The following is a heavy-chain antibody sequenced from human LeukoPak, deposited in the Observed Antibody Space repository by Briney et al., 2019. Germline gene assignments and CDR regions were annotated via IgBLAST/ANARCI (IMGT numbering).Heavy chain of an antibody. D-gene: IGHD1-1*01. V-gene: IGHV1-18*01. CDR1: GYTFTSYG. J-gene: IGHJ5*02. CDR2: ISAYNGNT. Sequence: ASVKVSCKASGYTFTSYGISWVRQAPGQGLEWMGWISAYNGNTDYAQKLQGRVTMTTDTSTSTAYMGLRSLRSDDTAVYYCARALERPYNWFDPWGQGTLVTVSS. CDR3: ARALERPYNWFDP.